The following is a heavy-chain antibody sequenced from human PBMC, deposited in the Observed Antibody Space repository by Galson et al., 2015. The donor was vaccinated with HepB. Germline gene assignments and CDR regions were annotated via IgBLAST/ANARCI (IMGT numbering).Heavy chain of an antibody. V-gene: IGHV1-3*01. Sequence: SVKVSCKASGYTFTSYSLHWLRQAPGQRPEWLGGINAGAGRTRHSLTFQGRLSISRDTSASTVYMEMSSLTSEDTALYYCARAGRDTTGYFFYFDFWGQGTWVTVSS. D-gene: IGHD3-22*01. CDR2: INAGAGRT. J-gene: IGHJ4*02. CDR3: ARAGRDTTGYFFYFDF. CDR1: GYTFTSYS.